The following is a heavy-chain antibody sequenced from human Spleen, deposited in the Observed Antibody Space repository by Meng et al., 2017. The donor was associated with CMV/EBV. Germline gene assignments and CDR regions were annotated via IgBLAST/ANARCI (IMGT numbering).Heavy chain of an antibody. CDR3: ARDMAVAGDY. CDR2: IYSGGST. V-gene: IGHV3-66*01. CDR1: GFTVSSNY. Sequence: VQRVESGGGLVQPGGSLSPSCAASGFTVSSNYMSWVRQAPGKGLEWVSVIYSGGSTYYADSVKGRFTISRDNSKNTLYLQMNSLRAEDTAVYYCARDMAVAGDYWGQGTLDTVSS. J-gene: IGHJ4*02. D-gene: IGHD6-19*01.